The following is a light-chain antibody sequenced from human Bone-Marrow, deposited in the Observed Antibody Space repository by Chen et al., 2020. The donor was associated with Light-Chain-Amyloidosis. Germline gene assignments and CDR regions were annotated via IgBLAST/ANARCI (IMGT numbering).Light chain of an antibody. CDR1: QTISSNY. V-gene: IGKV3-20*01. J-gene: IGKJ4*01. CDR3: QQYGTSPLT. CDR2: GSS. Sequence: EMVLTQSPGTLPLFPGEGANLSCRPSQTISSNYFTWYHPKFGQAPRLLMYGSSSRATGIPDRFTGSGSGTECTLTINRLEPEDFAMYYCQQYGTSPLTFGGGTKVEIK.